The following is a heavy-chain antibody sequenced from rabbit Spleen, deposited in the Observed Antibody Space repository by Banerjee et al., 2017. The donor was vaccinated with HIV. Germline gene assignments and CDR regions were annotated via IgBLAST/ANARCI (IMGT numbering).Heavy chain of an antibody. CDR3: ARDTGSSLSSYGMDL. D-gene: IGHD8-1*01. J-gene: IGHJ6*01. Sequence: QEQLVESGGGLVKPEGSLKLSCTASGFSFSNKAVMCWVRQAPGKGLEWIACIAGSRSGFTYSAAWAKVRFTCSKSSSTSVTLQMTMLTVADSATYFCARDTGSSLSSYGMDLLRPGPLVTVS. CDR1: GFSFSNKAV. V-gene: IGHV1S45*01. CDR2: IAGSRSGFT.